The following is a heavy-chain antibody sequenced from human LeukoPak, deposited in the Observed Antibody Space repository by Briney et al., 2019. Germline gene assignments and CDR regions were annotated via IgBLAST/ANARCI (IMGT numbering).Heavy chain of an antibody. Sequence: GGSLRLSCAASGSTVSSNYMSWVRQAPGKGLEWVSVIYSGGSTYYADSVKGRFTISRDNSKNTLYLQMNSLRAEDTAVYYCARDLPHFYSSGHMSFDYWGQGTLVTVSS. V-gene: IGHV3-66*01. CDR2: IYSGGST. CDR1: GSTVSSNY. D-gene: IGHD6-19*01. CDR3: ARDLPHFYSSGHMSFDY. J-gene: IGHJ4*02.